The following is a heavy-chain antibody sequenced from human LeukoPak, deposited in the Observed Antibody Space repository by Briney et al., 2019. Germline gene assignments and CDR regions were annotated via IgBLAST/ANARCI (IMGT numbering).Heavy chain of an antibody. CDR2: ISSSSSYI. CDR3: GVDIVATCVFDY. V-gene: IGHV3-21*01. Sequence: GGSLRLSCAASGFTFSSYSMNWVRQAPGKGLEWVSSISSSSSYIYYADSVKGRFTISRDNAENSLYLQMNSLRAEDTAVYYCGVDIVATCVFDYWGQGTLVTVSS. J-gene: IGHJ4*02. D-gene: IGHD5-12*01. CDR1: GFTFSSYS.